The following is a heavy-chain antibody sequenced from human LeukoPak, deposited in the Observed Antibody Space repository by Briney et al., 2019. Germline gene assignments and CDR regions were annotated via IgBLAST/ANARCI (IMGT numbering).Heavy chain of an antibody. CDR1: DASINGCY. V-gene: IGHV4-34*01. J-gene: IGHJ5*02. CDR3: ARGPYSSGWYFRIVGATTRQEAQDNWFDP. D-gene: IGHD1-26*01. CDR2: INHSGST. Sequence: PSEALSLTCIVSDASINGCYWSWIRQPAGKGLEWIGEINHSGSTNYNPSLKSRVTISVDTSKNQFSLKLSSVTAADTAVYYCARGPYSSGWYFRIVGATTRQEAQDNWFDPWGQGTLVTVSS.